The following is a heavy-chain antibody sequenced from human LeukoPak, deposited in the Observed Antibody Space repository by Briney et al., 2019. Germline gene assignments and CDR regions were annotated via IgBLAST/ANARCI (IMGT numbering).Heavy chain of an antibody. CDR2: ISYDGSNK. Sequence: GGSLRLSCAASGFTFRSFAMHWVRQAPGKGLEWVAVISYDGSNKYYADSVKGRFTISRDNSKNTLYLQMNSLRAEDTAVYYCASLSYSSSSFPPMDVWGKGTTVTVSS. D-gene: IGHD6-13*01. J-gene: IGHJ6*04. V-gene: IGHV3-30*04. CDR1: GFTFRSFA. CDR3: ASLSYSSSSFPPMDV.